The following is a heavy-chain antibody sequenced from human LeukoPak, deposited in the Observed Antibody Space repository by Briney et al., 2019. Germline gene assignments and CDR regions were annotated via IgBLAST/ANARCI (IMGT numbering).Heavy chain of an antibody. J-gene: IGHJ3*02. Sequence: SETLSLTCTVSGGSINSSIYHWSWIRQPPGKGLEWIGDINHSGSTNYNPSLKSRVTISVDTSKNQFSLKLSSVTAADTAVYYCARSTRVYDILTGYPYDAFDIWGQGTMVTVSS. V-gene: IGHV4-39*07. D-gene: IGHD3-9*01. CDR2: INHSGST. CDR1: GGSINSSIYH. CDR3: ARSTRVYDILTGYPYDAFDI.